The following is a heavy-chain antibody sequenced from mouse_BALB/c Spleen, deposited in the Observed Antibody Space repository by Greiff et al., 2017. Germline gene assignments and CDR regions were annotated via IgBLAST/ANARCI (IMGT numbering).Heavy chain of an antibody. J-gene: IGHJ2*01. CDR2: ISSGGSYT. CDR3: ARHGDYYFDY. Sequence: EVQRVESGGGLVKPGGSLKLSCAASGFTFSSYAMSWVRQTPEKRLEWVATISSGGSYTYYPDSVKGRFTISRDNAKNTLYLQMSSLRSEDTAMYYCARHGDYYFDYWGQGTTLTVSS. V-gene: IGHV5-9-3*01. D-gene: IGHD6-2*01. CDR1: GFTFSSYA.